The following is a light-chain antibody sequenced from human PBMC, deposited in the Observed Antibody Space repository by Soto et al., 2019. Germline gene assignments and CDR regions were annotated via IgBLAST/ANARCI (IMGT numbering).Light chain of an antibody. CDR1: QSISSW. V-gene: IGKV1-5*03. CDR2: KAS. J-gene: IGKJ1*01. CDR3: QQDNSYSRT. Sequence: DIQMTQSPSTLSASVGDRVTITCRASQSISSWLAWYQQKPGKAPKLLIYKASSLESGVPSRFSGSGSGTEFSLTISSLQPDDFATYYCQQDNSYSRTFCQGTKVEIK.